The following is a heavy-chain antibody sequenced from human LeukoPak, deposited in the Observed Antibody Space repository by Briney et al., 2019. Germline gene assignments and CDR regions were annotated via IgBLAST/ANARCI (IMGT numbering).Heavy chain of an antibody. J-gene: IGHJ3*02. CDR1: GGSISSGGYY. CDR2: IYYSGST. Sequence: PSQTLSLTCTVSGGSISSGGYYWSWIRQHPGKGLEWIGYIYYSGSTYYNPSLKSRVTISVDTSKNQFSLKLSSVTAADTAVYCCARAPGGDYAFDIWGQGTMVTVSS. V-gene: IGHV4-31*03. CDR3: ARAPGGDYAFDI. D-gene: IGHD3-16*01.